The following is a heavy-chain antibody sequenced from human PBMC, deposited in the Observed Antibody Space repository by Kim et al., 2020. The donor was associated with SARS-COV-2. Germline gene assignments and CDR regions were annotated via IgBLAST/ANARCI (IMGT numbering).Heavy chain of an antibody. CDR1: GFTFNNYP. V-gene: IGHV3-23*01. D-gene: IGHD6-19*01. Sequence: GGSLRLSCAASGFTFNNYPMSWVRQAPGKGLEWVSAISGSGDYTFYADSVKGRFTISRDNSKNTLYLQMNSLRAEDTAIYYCAKRDSSGWYYFDYWGQGTLVTVSS. CDR3: AKRDSSGWYYFDY. J-gene: IGHJ4*02. CDR2: ISGSGDYT.